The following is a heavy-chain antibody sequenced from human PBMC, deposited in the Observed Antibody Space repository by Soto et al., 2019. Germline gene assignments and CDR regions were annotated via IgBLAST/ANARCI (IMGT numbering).Heavy chain of an antibody. CDR2: INAGNGNT. D-gene: IGHD6-13*01. V-gene: IGHV1-3*01. CDR1: GYTFTSYA. CDR3: ARNTTPSIAAAGASGIYFDY. Sequence: QVQLVQSGAEVKKPGASVKVSCKASGYTFTSYAMHWVRQAPGQRLEWMGWINAGNGNTKYSQKFQGRVTITRDTSASTAYMVLSSLRSEDTAVYYCARNTTPSIAAAGASGIYFDYWGQGTLVTVSS. J-gene: IGHJ4*02.